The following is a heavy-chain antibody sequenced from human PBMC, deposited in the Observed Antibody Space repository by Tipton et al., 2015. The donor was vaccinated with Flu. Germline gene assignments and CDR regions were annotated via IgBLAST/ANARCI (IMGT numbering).Heavy chain of an antibody. CDR2: LYGSGTT. V-gene: IGHV4-4*07. Sequence: GLVKPSETLSLTCTVSGVSISNYYWSWVRQPAGKGLEWIGRLYGSGTTKSNPSLKRRVTMSLDTSKNQFSLNLKSVTAADTAVYYCAREREDGAYSDYWGQGTLVTVSS. CDR1: GVSISNYY. CDR3: AREREDGAYSDY. D-gene: IGHD4-17*01. J-gene: IGHJ4*02.